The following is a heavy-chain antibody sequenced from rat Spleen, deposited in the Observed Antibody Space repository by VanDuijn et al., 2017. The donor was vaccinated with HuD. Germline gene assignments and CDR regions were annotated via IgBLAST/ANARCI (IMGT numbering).Heavy chain of an antibody. CDR3: ARHGYYGLSLDY. Sequence: QIQLKESGPGLVQPSQTLSLVCTVAGFSLTNNNVHWIRQSPGKGLEWMGVIWTAGSTDYNSALKSRLSISRDTSKSQVFLKMNSLQTEDTATYYCARHGYYGLSLDYWGQGVMVTVSS. J-gene: IGHJ2*01. D-gene: IGHD1-6*01. CDR1: GFSLTNNN. V-gene: IGHV2-30*01. CDR2: IWTAGST.